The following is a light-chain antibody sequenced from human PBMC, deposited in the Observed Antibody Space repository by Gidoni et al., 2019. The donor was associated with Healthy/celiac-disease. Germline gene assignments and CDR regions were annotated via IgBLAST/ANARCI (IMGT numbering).Light chain of an antibody. Sequence: DIVMNQSQDSLAVSLGERATINCKSSQSVLYSSNNKNYLAWYQQKPGQPPKLLIYWASTRESGVPDRFSGSGSGTDFTLTISSLQAEDVAVYYCQQYYSTLTFGGGTKVEIK. CDR1: QSVLYSSNNKNY. CDR2: WAS. J-gene: IGKJ4*01. CDR3: QQYYSTLT. V-gene: IGKV4-1*01.